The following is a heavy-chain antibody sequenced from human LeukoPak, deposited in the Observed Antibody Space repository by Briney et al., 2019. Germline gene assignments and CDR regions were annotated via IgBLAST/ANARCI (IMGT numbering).Heavy chain of an antibody. CDR2: MNPSGGST. CDR3: ARDSGMVRGTVDY. V-gene: IGHV1-46*01. J-gene: IGHJ4*02. D-gene: IGHD3-10*01. CDR1: GYTFTSYY. Sequence: ASVNVSCKSSGYTFTSYYMYWVRQAPGQGLEWVGIMNPSGGSTSYAQKFQGRVTMTRDTSTSTDYMELSSLRSEDTAEYYCARDSGMVRGTVDYWGQGTLVTVSS.